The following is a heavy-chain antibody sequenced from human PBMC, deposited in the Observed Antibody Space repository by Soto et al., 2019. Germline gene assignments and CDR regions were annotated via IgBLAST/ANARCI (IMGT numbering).Heavy chain of an antibody. CDR2: IIPVFGTA. CDR1: GGTFTTDT. D-gene: IGHD3-9*01. V-gene: IGHV1-69*06. J-gene: IGHJ4*02. Sequence: QVQLVQSGAEVKKPGSSVKVSCKASGGTFTTDTFSWVRQAPGQGLEWMGGIIPVFGTANYAQKFQGRVTITADKSTNTAYMELNSLISEDTAVYFCARGTGDHWGQGTLVTVSS. CDR3: ARGTGDH.